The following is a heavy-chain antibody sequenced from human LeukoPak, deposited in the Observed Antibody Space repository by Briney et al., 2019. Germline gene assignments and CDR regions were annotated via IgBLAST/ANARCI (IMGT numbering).Heavy chain of an antibody. CDR2: IIPIFGTA. D-gene: IGHD3-9*01. Sequence: GASVKVSCKASGGTFSSYAISWVRQAPGQGLEWMGGIIPIFGTANYAQKFQGRVTITADESTSTAYMELSSLRSEDTAVYYCAREEDLTGHFDYWGQGTLVTVSS. J-gene: IGHJ4*02. CDR3: AREEDLTGHFDY. CDR1: GGTFSSYA. V-gene: IGHV1-69*13.